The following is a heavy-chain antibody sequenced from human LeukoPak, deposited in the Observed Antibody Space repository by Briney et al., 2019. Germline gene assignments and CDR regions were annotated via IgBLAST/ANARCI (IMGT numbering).Heavy chain of an antibody. CDR1: GFIFSSYW. J-gene: IGHJ4*02. V-gene: IGHV3-20*04. CDR2: ISWNSGSI. Sequence: GGSLRLSCAASGFIFSSYWMSWVRQAPGKGLEWVSGISWNSGSIGYADSVKGRLTISRDNAKNSLYLQMNSLRAEDTAVYYCARSAGSYYGSGSHNYWGQGTLVTVSS. CDR3: ARSAGSYYGSGSHNY. D-gene: IGHD3-10*01.